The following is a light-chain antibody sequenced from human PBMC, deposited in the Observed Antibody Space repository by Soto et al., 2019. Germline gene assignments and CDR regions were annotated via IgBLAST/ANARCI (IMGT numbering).Light chain of an antibody. CDR3: QQYNSWLWT. J-gene: IGKJ1*01. Sequence: EIFLTQSPDTLSLSPGERATLSCRASQSVTNYIAWYQQRPGQAPRLLIYGASTRATGIPARFSGSGSGTEFTLIISSLQSEDSAVYYCQQYNSWLWTFGQGTKVDIK. CDR1: QSVTNY. CDR2: GAS. V-gene: IGKV3-15*01.